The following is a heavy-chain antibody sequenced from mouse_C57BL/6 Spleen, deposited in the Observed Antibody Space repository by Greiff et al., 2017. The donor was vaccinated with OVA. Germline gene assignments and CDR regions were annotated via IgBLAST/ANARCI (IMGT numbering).Heavy chain of an antibody. CDR3: AREGLLEDYAMDY. CDR2: IYPGDGDT. CDR1: GYAFSSYW. J-gene: IGHJ4*01. Sequence: VQLVESGAELVKPGASVKISCKASGYAFSSYWMNWVKQRPGKGLEWIGQIYPGDGDTNYNGKFKGKATLTADKSSSTAYMQLSSLTSEDSAVYFCAREGLLEDYAMDYWGQGTSVTVSS. D-gene: IGHD2-3*01. V-gene: IGHV1-80*01.